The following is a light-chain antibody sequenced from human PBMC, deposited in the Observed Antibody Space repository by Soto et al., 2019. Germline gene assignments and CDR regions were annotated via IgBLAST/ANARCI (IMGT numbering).Light chain of an antibody. CDR3: KQYNNWPPIT. CDR1: QSVSSN. J-gene: IGKJ5*01. CDR2: AAS. Sequence: EIVLTQSPATLSVSPGERATLSCRASQSVSSNLAWYQQKPGQAPSLLIYAASTRATGIPARFSGSGSGTEFTLPISSLQSEDFAVYYCKQYNNWPPITFGRGTRLEIK. V-gene: IGKV3-15*01.